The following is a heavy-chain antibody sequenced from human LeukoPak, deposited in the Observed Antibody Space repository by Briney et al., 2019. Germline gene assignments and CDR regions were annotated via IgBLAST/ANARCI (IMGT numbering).Heavy chain of an antibody. Sequence: GGSLRLSCLTSGYPFSHHGIHWVRQAPGRGLEWLALDWPEGIKKVYADSVKGRFIVSKDNSENTLSLQLNSLGPDDTAVYYCVVVLVPAAVWQFDVWGRGTLVIVSS. V-gene: IGHV3-33*01. CDR2: DWPEGIKK. CDR1: GYPFSHHG. CDR3: VVVLVPAAVWQFDV. J-gene: IGHJ2*01. D-gene: IGHD2-2*01.